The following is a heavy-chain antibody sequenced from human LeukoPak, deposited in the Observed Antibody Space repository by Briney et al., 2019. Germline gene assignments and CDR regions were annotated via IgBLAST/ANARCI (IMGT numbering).Heavy chain of an antibody. Sequence: SQTLSLTCAISGDSVSSNSAAWNWIRQSPSRGLEWLGRTYYRSKWYNDYAVSVKSRITINPDTSKNQFSLQVNSVTPEDTAAYYCARGTRYSSGWTFDYWGQGTLVTVSS. D-gene: IGHD6-19*01. CDR1: GDSVSSNSAA. CDR2: TYYRSKWYN. CDR3: ARGTRYSSGWTFDY. J-gene: IGHJ4*02. V-gene: IGHV6-1*01.